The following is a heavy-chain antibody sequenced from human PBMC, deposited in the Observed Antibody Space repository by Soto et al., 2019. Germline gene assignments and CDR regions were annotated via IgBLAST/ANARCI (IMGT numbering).Heavy chain of an antibody. CDR2: ISYSASS. J-gene: IGHJ4*02. CDR1: GGSISSGGYY. V-gene: IGHV4-31*03. Sequence: PSETLSLTCNVSGGSISSGGYYWNWIRQVPGRGLEWIGYISYSASSFYNPSLESRVSVSIDTSGNQFSLKLSSMTAADTAVYFCARAPVGLDTISYFDYWGQGKLVTVSS. D-gene: IGHD3-3*01. CDR3: ARAPVGLDTISYFDY.